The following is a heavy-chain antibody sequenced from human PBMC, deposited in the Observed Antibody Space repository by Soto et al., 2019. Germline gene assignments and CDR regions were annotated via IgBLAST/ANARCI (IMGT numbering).Heavy chain of an antibody. Sequence: EVQLVESGGGLVQPGGSLRLSCEAPGFSLTTLWMTWVRQAPGKGLEWVANIKQDGTDIHYLDSVRGRFTISRDNARNSLFLQMNSLRVDGRAIYYGVGGGGRLMEDWGQGALVTVSS. CDR2: IKQDGTDI. V-gene: IGHV3-7*03. CDR3: VGGGGRLMED. CDR1: GFSLTTLW. J-gene: IGHJ4*02. D-gene: IGHD6-19*01.